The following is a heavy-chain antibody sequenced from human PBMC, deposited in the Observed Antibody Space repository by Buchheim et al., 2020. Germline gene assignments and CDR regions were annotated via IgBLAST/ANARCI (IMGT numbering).Heavy chain of an antibody. CDR1: GFTFSSYS. D-gene: IGHD6-13*01. Sequence: EVQLVESGGGLVQPGGSLRLSCAASGFTFSSYSMNWVRQAPGKGLEWVSYISSSSSTIYYADSVKGRFTISRDNAKNSLYLKMNSLRAEDTAVYYCASLYSSRTYYYYMDVWGKGTT. V-gene: IGHV3-48*01. CDR2: ISSSSSTI. CDR3: ASLYSSRTYYYYMDV. J-gene: IGHJ6*03.